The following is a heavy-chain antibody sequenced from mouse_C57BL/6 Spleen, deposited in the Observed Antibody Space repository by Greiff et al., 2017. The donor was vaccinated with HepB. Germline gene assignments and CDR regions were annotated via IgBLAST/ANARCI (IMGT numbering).Heavy chain of an antibody. Sequence: EVNVVESGGGLVKPGGSLKLSCAASGFTFSSYTMSWVRQTPEKRLEWVATISGGGGNTYYPDSVKGRFTISRDNAKNTLYLQMSSLRSEDTALYYCARQDLLLYWYFDVWGTGTTVTVSS. CDR2: ISGGGGNT. CDR3: ARQDLLLYWYFDV. J-gene: IGHJ1*03. D-gene: IGHD2-10*01. CDR1: GFTFSSYT. V-gene: IGHV5-9*01.